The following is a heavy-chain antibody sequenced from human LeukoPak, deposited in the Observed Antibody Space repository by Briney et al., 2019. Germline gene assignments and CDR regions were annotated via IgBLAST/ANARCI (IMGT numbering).Heavy chain of an antibody. CDR1: GGSITGYY. CDR2: IFHTKSA. D-gene: IGHD2-21*01. Sequence: SETLSLTCTVSGGSITGYYWSWIRQPPGKGLEWIGYIFHTKSASYNPSLKSRVTISLDASKNQVSLRLTSVTAADTAVYYCAGDHCESAGDACRYYGMYVWDQGTTVSVSS. CDR3: AGDHCESAGDACRYYGMYV. V-gene: IGHV4-59*01. J-gene: IGHJ6*02.